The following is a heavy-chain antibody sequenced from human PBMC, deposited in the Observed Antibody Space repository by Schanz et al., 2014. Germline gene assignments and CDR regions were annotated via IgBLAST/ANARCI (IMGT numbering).Heavy chain of an antibody. D-gene: IGHD3-22*01. Sequence: VQLVESGGGVVQPGGSLRLSCAASEFSFSSFGMNWVRQAPGKGLEWVSYISSSSSTIYYADSVKGRFTISRDNAKNSMYLQMNSMRAEDTDVYYCARAREVVAEILEVWGQGTMVTVSS. CDR2: ISSSSSTI. J-gene: IGHJ3*01. CDR3: ARAREVVAEILEV. V-gene: IGHV3-48*01. CDR1: EFSFSSFG.